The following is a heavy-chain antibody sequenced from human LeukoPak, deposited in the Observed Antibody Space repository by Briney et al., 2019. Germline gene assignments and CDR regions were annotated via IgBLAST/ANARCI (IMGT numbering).Heavy chain of an antibody. CDR1: GYTFTGYY. CDR3: ASVGYSGYDLSYYYYYMDV. Sequence: GASVKVSCKASGYTFTGYYMHWVRQAPGQGLEWMGGIIPTFGTANYAQKFQGRVTITADKSTSTAYMELSSLRSEDTAVYYCASVGYSGYDLSYYYYYMDVWGKGTTVTVSS. D-gene: IGHD5-12*01. V-gene: IGHV1-69*06. CDR2: IIPTFGTA. J-gene: IGHJ6*03.